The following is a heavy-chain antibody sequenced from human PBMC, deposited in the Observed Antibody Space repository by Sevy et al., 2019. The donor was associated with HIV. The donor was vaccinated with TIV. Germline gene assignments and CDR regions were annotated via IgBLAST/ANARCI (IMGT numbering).Heavy chain of an antibody. CDR2: ISSSSNTI. Sequence: GGSLRLSCAASGFTFSTYNMNWVRQAPGKGLEWISYISSSSNTIDYGDSVKGGFTISRDNAKNSVYLQMNSLRGEDTAVYYCTRGKGSSDYWGQGTLVTVSS. D-gene: IGHD6-6*01. CDR1: GFTFSTYN. J-gene: IGHJ4*02. CDR3: TRGKGSSDY. V-gene: IGHV3-48*01.